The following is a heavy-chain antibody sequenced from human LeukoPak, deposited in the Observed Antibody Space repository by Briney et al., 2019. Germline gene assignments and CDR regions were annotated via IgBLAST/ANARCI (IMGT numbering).Heavy chain of an antibody. CDR2: IYTSGST. Sequence: SQTLSLTCTVSGGSISSGSYYWSWIRQPAGKGLEWIGRIYTSGSTNYNPSLKSRVTISVDTSKNQFSLNLSSVTAADTAVYYCARGVDFYYYMDVWGKGTTVTVSS. CDR1: GGSISSGSYY. CDR3: ARGVDFYYYMDV. D-gene: IGHD2-21*01. J-gene: IGHJ6*03. V-gene: IGHV4-61*02.